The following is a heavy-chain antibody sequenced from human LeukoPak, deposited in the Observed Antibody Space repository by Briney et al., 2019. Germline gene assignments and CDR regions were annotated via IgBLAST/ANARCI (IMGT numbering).Heavy chain of an antibody. J-gene: IGHJ5*02. CDR2: ISDIGSI. Sequence: PSETLSLTCTVSGGSISSYYWSWIRQPPGKGLEWIAYISDIGSINYNPSLKSRVTISLDTSKNQFSLKLSSVTAADTAVYYCARGTVYYDFWSVKGNWFDPWGQGTLVTVSS. D-gene: IGHD3-3*01. CDR3: ARGTVYYDFWSVKGNWFDP. V-gene: IGHV4-59*12. CDR1: GGSISSYY.